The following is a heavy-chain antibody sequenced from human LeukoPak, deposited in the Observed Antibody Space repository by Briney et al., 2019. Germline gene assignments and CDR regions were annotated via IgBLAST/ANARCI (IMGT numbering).Heavy chain of an antibody. J-gene: IGHJ6*04. CDR3: AELGITMIGGV. Sequence: SGGSLRLSCAAAAFTFSSYEVNWVRQAAGKGLEWVSYISSSGSTIYYADSVKGRFTISRDNAKNSLYLQMNSLRAEDTAVYYCAELGITMIGGVWGKGTTVTISS. V-gene: IGHV3-48*03. D-gene: IGHD3-10*02. CDR1: AFTFSSYE. CDR2: ISSSGSTI.